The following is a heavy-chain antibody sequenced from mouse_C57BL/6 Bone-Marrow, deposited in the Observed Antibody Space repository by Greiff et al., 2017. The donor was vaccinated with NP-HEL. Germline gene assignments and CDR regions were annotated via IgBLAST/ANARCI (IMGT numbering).Heavy chain of an antibody. CDR2: IYPSDSET. CDR1: GYTFTSYW. Sequence: QVQLKQPGAELVRPGSSVKLSCKASGYTFTSYWMDWVKQRPGQGLEWIGNIYPSDSETHYNQKFKDKATLTVDKSSSTAYMQLSNLTSEDSAVYYCARVDYWGQGTTLTVSS. CDR3: ARVDY. J-gene: IGHJ2*01. V-gene: IGHV1-61*01.